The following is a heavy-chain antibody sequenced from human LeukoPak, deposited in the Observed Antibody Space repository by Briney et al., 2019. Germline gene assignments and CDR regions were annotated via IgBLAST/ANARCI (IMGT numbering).Heavy chain of an antibody. J-gene: IGHJ4*02. CDR1: GFSFSNFA. CDR3: AKVEVRGSGNYYFDY. CDR2: ITGDGNT. D-gene: IGHD3-10*01. V-gene: IGHV3-23*01. Sequence: PGGSLRLSCAASGFSFSNFAMTWVRQASGKGLEWVSAITGDGNTYYADSVKGRFTISRDNSQKTLYLQMNSLRDEDTAIYSCAKVEVRGSGNYYFDYWGQGTLVTVSS.